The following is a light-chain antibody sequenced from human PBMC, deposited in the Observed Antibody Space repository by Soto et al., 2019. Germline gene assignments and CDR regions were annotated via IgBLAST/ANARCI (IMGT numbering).Light chain of an antibody. CDR3: QVWDDNSDHHV. Sequence: SSELTQTSSVSVAPGQTARISCGGNNIGGKSVHWYQQKPGQAPVVVVYDDSDRPSGIPERFSGSNSGNTATLTISRVEAGDEADYHCQVWDDNSDHHVFGTGTQLTVL. J-gene: IGLJ1*01. V-gene: IGLV3-21*02. CDR2: DDS. CDR1: NIGGKS.